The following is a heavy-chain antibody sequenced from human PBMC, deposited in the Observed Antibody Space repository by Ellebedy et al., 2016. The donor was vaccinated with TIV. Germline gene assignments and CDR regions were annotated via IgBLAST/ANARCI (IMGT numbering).Heavy chain of an antibody. Sequence: PGGSLRLSCVASGFTLTDNYITRVRRAPGKGLEWVSVIYTGGSLYYADSVKGRFTISRDISKNTVYLQMNSLSAEDTAVYYCARDHPLAVAGIPLDYWGQGTQVTVSS. CDR3: ARDHPLAVAGIPLDY. CDR2: IYTGGSL. J-gene: IGHJ4*02. CDR1: GFTLTDNY. V-gene: IGHV3-53*05. D-gene: IGHD6-19*01.